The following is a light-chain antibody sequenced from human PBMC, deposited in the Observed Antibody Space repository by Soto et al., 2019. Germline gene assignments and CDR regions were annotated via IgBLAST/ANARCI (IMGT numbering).Light chain of an antibody. CDR2: EVT. CDR1: SSDVGGYNL. V-gene: IGLV2-23*02. J-gene: IGLJ3*02. CDR3: CSYAGARTYVL. Sequence: QSALTQPRSVSGSPGQSVTISCTGTSSDVGGYNLVSWYQQHPGKAPKLVIYEVTKRPSGISSRFSGSKSGITASLTISGLQAEDGGDYYCCSYAGARTYVLFGGGTQLTVL.